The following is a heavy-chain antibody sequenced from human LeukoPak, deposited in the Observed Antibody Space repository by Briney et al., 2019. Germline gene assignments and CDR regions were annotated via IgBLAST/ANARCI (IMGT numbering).Heavy chain of an antibody. CDR3: AREGKDTLMVRGVIPTFDY. D-gene: IGHD3-10*01. CDR2: IIPIFGTA. Sequence: GASVKVSCKASGGTFSSYAISWVRQAPGQGLEWMGGIIPIFGTANYAQKFQGRVTITADKSTSTAYMELSSLRSEDTAVYYCAREGKDTLMVRGVIPTFDYWGQGTLVTVSS. J-gene: IGHJ4*02. CDR1: GGTFSSYA. V-gene: IGHV1-69*06.